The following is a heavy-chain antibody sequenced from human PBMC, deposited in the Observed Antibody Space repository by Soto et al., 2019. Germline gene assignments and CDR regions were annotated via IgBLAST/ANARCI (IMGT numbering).Heavy chain of an antibody. CDR2: ISGSGGST. CDR1: GFTFSSYA. CDR3: AKDVAAAGDSYYYYGMDV. Sequence: GGSLRLSCAASGFTFSSYAMSWVRQAPGKWLEWVSAISGSGGSTYYADSVKGRFTISRDNSKNTLYLQMNSLRAEDTAVYYCAKDVAAAGDSYYYYGMDVWGQGXTVTVYS. J-gene: IGHJ6*02. V-gene: IGHV3-23*01. D-gene: IGHD6-13*01.